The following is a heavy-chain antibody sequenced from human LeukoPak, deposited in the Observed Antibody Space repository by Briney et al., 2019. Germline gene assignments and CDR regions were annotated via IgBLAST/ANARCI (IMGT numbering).Heavy chain of an antibody. V-gene: IGHV1-46*01. J-gene: IGHJ5*02. D-gene: IGHD1-26*01. CDR1: GYTFTSYY. CDR3: ARDNSVGDNAWWFDP. CDR2: INPTGGST. Sequence: ASVKVSSKASGYTFTSYYMHWVRQAPGQGLEWMGLINPTGGSTGYAQKFQGRVTMTRDMSTSTDYMELSSLRSEDTAIYYCARDNSVGDNAWWFDPWGQGTLVTVSS.